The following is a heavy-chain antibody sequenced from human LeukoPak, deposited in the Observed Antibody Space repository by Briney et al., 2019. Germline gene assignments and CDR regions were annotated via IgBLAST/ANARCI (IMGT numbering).Heavy chain of an antibody. CDR2: ISAYNGNT. J-gene: IGHJ5*02. D-gene: IGHD1-7*01. CDR3: ARDSAITGTGNWFDP. Sequence: GASVKVSCKAFGYTFTSYVISWVRQAPGQGLEGMGWISAYNGNTNYAQKLQGRVTMITDTSTSTAYMELRSLRSDDTAVYYCARDSAITGTGNWFDPWGQGTLVTVSS. V-gene: IGHV1-18*01. CDR1: GYTFTSYV.